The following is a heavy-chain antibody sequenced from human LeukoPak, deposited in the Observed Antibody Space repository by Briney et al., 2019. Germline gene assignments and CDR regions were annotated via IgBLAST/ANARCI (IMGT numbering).Heavy chain of an antibody. V-gene: IGHV4-39*07. D-gene: IGHD4-17*01. J-gene: IGHJ4*02. CDR3: ARDRSAVTWGYFDY. Sequence: SETLSLTCTVSGGSISSNDYYWGWIRQPPGKGLEWIGSIYYSGSTFYNPSLKSRVTISVDTSKNQFSLNLNSLTAADTAVYYCARDRSAVTWGYFDYWGQGTLVTVSS. CDR2: IYYSGST. CDR1: GGSISSNDYY.